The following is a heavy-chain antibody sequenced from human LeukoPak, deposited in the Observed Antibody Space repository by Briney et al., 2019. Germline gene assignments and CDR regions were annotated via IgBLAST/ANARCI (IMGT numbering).Heavy chain of an antibody. Sequence: GESLKISCKGSGYSFTSYWIGGVRQMPGKGLEGLGIIYPGDSDTRYSPSFQGQVTISADKSISTAYLQWSSLKASDTAMYYCARLSSSYMAGFDYWGQGTLVTVSS. V-gene: IGHV5-51*01. CDR2: IYPGDSDT. CDR3: ARLSSSYMAGFDY. CDR1: GYSFTSYW. J-gene: IGHJ4*02. D-gene: IGHD6-19*01.